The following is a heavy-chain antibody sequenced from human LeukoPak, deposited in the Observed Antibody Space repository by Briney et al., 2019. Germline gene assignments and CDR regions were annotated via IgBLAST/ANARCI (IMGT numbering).Heavy chain of an antibody. CDR1: GFTFSTYS. D-gene: IGHD3-10*01. V-gene: IGHV3-21*01. Sequence: GGSLRLSCAVSGFTFSTYSMNWVRQAPGKGLEWVSSISGSSRYIYYADSVKGRFTISRDNAKNSLYLQMNSLRAEDTAVYYCARDFSLITMVRGVIIGLPYYYYYMDVWGKGTTVTISS. CDR3: ARDFSLITMVRGVIIGLPYYYYYMDV. CDR2: ISGSSRYI. J-gene: IGHJ6*03.